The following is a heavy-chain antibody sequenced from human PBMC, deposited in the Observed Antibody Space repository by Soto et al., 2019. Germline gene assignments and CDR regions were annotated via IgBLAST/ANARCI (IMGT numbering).Heavy chain of an antibody. J-gene: IGHJ4*02. V-gene: IGHV3-23*01. CDR3: AKETDPRCCYRVDY. D-gene: IGHD2-21*01. CDR2: IQGRDDTT. CDR1: GFTFSTYA. Sequence: EVQLLESGGGLVQPGGSLTLSCAASGFTFSTYAMGWVRQAPGKGLEWVSTIQGRDDTTFYADSVRGRFTISRDNSKNTMSLQMNTLRGDDTAVYYCAKETDPRCCYRVDYWGQGAPVTVSS.